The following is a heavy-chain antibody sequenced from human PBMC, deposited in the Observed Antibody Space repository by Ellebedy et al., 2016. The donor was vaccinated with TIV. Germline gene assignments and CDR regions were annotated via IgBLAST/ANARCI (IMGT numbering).Heavy chain of an antibody. CDR1: GFTFSSYG. Sequence: GESLKISCAASGFTFSSYGMVWVRQAPGKGLEWVAVIWYDGSNKYSADSVKGRFTISRDNSKNTLYLQMNSLRAEDTAVYYCAKVSRDGYNYSYSHYGMDVWGQGTTVTVSS. D-gene: IGHD5-24*01. CDR3: AKVSRDGYNYSYSHYGMDV. V-gene: IGHV3-33*06. J-gene: IGHJ6*02. CDR2: IWYDGSNK.